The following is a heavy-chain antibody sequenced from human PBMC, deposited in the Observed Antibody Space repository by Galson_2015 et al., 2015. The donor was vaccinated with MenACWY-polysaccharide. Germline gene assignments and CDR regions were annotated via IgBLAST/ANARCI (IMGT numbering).Heavy chain of an antibody. Sequence: GKGLEWVSTISGSGSSTYYAGSVKGRFTISRDNSKNTLSLQMNSLRAEDTAVYYCAKDNSNLYYYYGMDVWGQGTTVTVSS. D-gene: IGHD4-23*01. CDR2: ISGSGSST. CDR3: AKDNSNLYYYYGMDV. V-gene: IGHV3-23*01. J-gene: IGHJ6*02.